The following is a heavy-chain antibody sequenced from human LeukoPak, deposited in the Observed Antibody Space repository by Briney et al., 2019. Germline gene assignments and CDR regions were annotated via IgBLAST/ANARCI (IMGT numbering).Heavy chain of an antibody. V-gene: IGHV3-15*01. CDR2: IKSNTDGGTT. CDR1: GFTFSNAW. J-gene: IGHJ4*02. D-gene: IGHD3-10*01. Sequence: GGSLRLSCAGSGFTFSNAWMSWVRQAPGKGLEWVGRIKSNTDGGTTDYAAPVKGRFTISRDDSKNTLYLQMSSLKTEDTAVYYCTTARWFSYYFDYWGQGTLVTVSS. CDR3: TTARWFSYYFDY.